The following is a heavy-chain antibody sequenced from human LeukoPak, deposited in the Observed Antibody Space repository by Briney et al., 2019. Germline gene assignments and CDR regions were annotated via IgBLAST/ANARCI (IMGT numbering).Heavy chain of an antibody. Sequence: SETLSLTRTVSGGSISSGGYSWSWIRQPPGKGLEWIGYIYYSGSTYYNPSLKSRVTISVDTSKNQFSLKLSSVTAADTAVYYCARDSVYSGSSLDYWGQGTLVTVSS. J-gene: IGHJ4*02. CDR1: GGSISSGGYS. D-gene: IGHD1-26*01. V-gene: IGHV4-30-4*07. CDR3: ARDSVYSGSSLDY. CDR2: IYYSGST.